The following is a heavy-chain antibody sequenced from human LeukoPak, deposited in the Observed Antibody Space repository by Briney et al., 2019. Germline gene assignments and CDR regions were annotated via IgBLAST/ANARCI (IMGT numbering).Heavy chain of an antibody. D-gene: IGHD1-1*01. J-gene: IGHJ4*02. CDR1: GYTFTSYG. CDR3: ARGRLYYFDY. Sequence: ASVKVSCKASGYTFTSYGISWVRQAPGQGLEWMGWINPNSGGTNYAQKFQGRVTMTRDTSISTAYMELSRLRSDDTAVYYCARGRLYYFDYWGQGTLVTVSS. CDR2: INPNSGGT. V-gene: IGHV1-2*02.